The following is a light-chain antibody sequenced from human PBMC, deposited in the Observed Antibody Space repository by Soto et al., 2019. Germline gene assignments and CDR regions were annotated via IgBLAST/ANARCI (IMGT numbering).Light chain of an antibody. CDR1: QSISSY. Sequence: DIQMTQSPSSLSASVGDRVTITCRASQSISSYLNWYQQKPGKAPKLLIYAASSLQSGVPSRFSGSGSGTDFTLTISSLQTEDFATYYCQQRYSTPITFGQGTRMEIK. V-gene: IGKV1-39*01. CDR3: QQRYSTPIT. CDR2: AAS. J-gene: IGKJ5*01.